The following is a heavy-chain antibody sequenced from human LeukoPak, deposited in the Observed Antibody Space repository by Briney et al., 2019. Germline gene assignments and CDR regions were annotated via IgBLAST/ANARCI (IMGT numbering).Heavy chain of an antibody. CDR3: ARDPSNLRDYDYVWGSYRYLDY. V-gene: IGHV1-18*01. CDR2: ISAYNGNT. J-gene: IGHJ4*02. D-gene: IGHD3-16*02. CDR1: GYTFTSYG. Sequence: GASVKVSCKASGYTFTSYGISWVRQAPGQGLEWMGWISAYNGNTNYAQKLQGRVTMTTDTSTSTAYMELRSLRSDDTAVYYCARDPSNLRDYDYVWGSYRYLDYWGQGTLVTVSS.